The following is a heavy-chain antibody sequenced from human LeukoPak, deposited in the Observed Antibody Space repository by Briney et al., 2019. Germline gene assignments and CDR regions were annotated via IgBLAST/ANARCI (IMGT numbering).Heavy chain of an antibody. CDR2: ISAYNGNT. J-gene: IGHJ4*02. Sequence: ASVKVSCKASGYTFTGYYMHWVRQAPGQGLEWMGWISAYNGNTNYAQKLQGRVTMTTDTSTSTAYMELRSLRSDDTAVYYCARVDYYDSSGSFDYWGQGTLVTVSS. CDR3: ARVDYYDSSGSFDY. V-gene: IGHV1-18*04. CDR1: GYTFTGYY. D-gene: IGHD3-22*01.